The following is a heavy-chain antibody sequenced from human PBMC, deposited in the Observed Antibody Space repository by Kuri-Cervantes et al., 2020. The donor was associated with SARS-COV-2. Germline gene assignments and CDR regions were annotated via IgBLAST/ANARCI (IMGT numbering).Heavy chain of an antibody. V-gene: IGHV3-30*03. D-gene: IGHD6-13*01. Sequence: GGSLRLSCAASGFTFSNFGMHWVRQAPGKGLEWVTLISYDGSDKYYADPVKGRFTISRDNSKSTLFLQMNSLRAEDTAEYYCARGAAAADYFFYGMDVWGRGTTVTVSS. CDR3: ARGAAAADYFFYGMDV. J-gene: IGHJ6*02. CDR1: GFTFSNFG. CDR2: ISYDGSDK.